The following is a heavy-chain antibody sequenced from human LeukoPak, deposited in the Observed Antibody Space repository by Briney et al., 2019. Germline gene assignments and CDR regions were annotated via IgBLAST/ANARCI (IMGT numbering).Heavy chain of an antibody. CDR1: GGSISSSSYY. CDR3: AREGYDILTGYYMYY. J-gene: IGHJ4*02. Sequence: KPSETLSLTCTVSGGSISSSSYYWGWIRQPPGKGLEWIGSIYYSGSTYYNPSLKSRVTISVDTSKNQFSLKLSSVTAADTAVYYCAREGYDILTGYYMYYWGQGTLVTVSS. CDR2: IYYSGST. D-gene: IGHD3-9*01. V-gene: IGHV4-39*02.